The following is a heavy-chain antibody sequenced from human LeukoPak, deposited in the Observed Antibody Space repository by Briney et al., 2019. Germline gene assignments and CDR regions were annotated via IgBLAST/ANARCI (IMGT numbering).Heavy chain of an antibody. Sequence: PSETLSLTCTVSGGSISSSSYYWGWIRQPPGKGLEWIGSIYYSGSTYYNPSLKSRVTISVDTSKNQFSLKLSSVTAADTAVYYCARDAFIMGSSSSFDYWGQGTLVTVSS. CDR1: GGSISSSSYY. CDR2: IYYSGST. V-gene: IGHV4-39*07. CDR3: ARDAFIMGSSSSFDY. J-gene: IGHJ4*02. D-gene: IGHD6-13*01.